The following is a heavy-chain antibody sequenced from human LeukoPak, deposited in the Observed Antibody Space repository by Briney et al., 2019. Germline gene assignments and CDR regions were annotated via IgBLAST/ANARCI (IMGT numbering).Heavy chain of an antibody. CDR3: ARNSLYYYDSSGNFDY. CDR2: IIPIFGTA. CDR1: GYTFTGYY. V-gene: IGHV1-69*13. J-gene: IGHJ4*02. Sequence: SVKVSCKASGYTFTGYYMHWVRQAPGQGLEWMGGIIPIFGTANYAQKFQGRVTITADESTSTAYMELSSLRSEDTAVYYCARNSLYYYDSSGNFDYWGQGTLVTVSS. D-gene: IGHD3-22*01.